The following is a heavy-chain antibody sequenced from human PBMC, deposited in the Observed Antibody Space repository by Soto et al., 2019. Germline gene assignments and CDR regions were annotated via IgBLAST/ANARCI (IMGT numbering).Heavy chain of an antibody. CDR3: ARTVRRVIITAYGMDV. CDR2: IYPGDSDT. V-gene: IGHV5-51*01. D-gene: IGHD3-10*01. Sequence: GESLKISCKGSGYSFTSYWIGWVRQMPGKGLEWMGIIYPGDSDTRYSPSFQGQVTISADKSISTAYLQWSSLKASDTAMYYCARTVRRVIITAYGMDVWGQGTTVTVSS. CDR1: GYSFTSYW. J-gene: IGHJ6*02.